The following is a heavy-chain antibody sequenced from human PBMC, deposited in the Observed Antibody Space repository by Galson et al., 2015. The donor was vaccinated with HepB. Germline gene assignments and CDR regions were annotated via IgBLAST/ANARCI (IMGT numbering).Heavy chain of an antibody. CDR3: ARGLIEEQQLVREFDY. V-gene: IGHV3-30*04. CDR2: ISYDGSNK. D-gene: IGHD6-13*01. CDR1: GFTFSSYA. J-gene: IGHJ4*02. Sequence: SLRLSCAASGFTFSSYAMHWVRQAPGKGLEWVAVISYDGSNKYYADSVKGRFTISRDNSKNTLYLQMNSLRAEDTAVYYCARGLIEEQQLVREFDYWGQGTLVTVSS.